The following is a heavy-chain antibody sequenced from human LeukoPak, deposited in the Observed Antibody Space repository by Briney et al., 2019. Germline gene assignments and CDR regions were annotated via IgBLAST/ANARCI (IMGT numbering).Heavy chain of an antibody. CDR1: GFTFSNYA. CDR3: ARDGATVSYYHDYYYYMDV. CDR2: ISGTGDHI. Sequence: GGSLRLSCAASGFTFSNYAMTWVRQAPGKGLEWVSAISGTGDHIYYADFLEGRFTISRDNSKNTLFLQMNSLRAEDTAIYYCARDGATVSYYHDYYYYMDVWGKGTTVTVSS. V-gene: IGHV3-23*01. D-gene: IGHD1-26*01. J-gene: IGHJ6*03.